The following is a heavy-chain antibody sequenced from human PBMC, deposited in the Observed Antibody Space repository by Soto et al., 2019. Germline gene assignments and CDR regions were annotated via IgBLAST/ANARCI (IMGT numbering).Heavy chain of an antibody. D-gene: IGHD3-3*01. CDR3: AKSRSRSYYDFWSGYFLY. CDR2: ISYDGSNK. J-gene: IGHJ4*02. CDR1: GFTFSSYG. Sequence: LRLSCAASGFTFSSYGMHWVRQAPGKGLEWVAVISYDGSNKYYADSVKGRFTISRDNSKNTLYLQMNSLRAEDTAVYYCAKSRSRSYYDFWSGYFLYWGQGTLVTVSS. V-gene: IGHV3-30*18.